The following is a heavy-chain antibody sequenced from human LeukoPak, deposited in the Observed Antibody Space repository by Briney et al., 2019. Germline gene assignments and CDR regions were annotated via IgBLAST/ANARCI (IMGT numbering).Heavy chain of an antibody. CDR3: AKGSGSSSPGNFDY. CDR2: ISGSGGST. J-gene: IGHJ4*02. D-gene: IGHD6-6*01. CDR1: GGSISSYY. Sequence: ETLSLTCTVSGGSISSYYWSWIRQPPGKGLEWVSAISGSGGSTYYADSVKGRFTISRDNSKNTLYLQMNSLRAEDTAVYYCAKGSGSSSPGNFDYWGQGTLVTVSS. V-gene: IGHV3-23*01.